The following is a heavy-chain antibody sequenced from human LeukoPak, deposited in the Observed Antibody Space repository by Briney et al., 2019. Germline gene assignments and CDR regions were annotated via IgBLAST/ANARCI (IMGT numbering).Heavy chain of an antibody. J-gene: IGHJ4*02. Sequence: GGSLRLSCAASGFTFSSYWMYWVRQAPGKGLVWVPRIISDGSSTSYADSVKGRFTISRDNAKNTLYLQMNSLRPEDTAVYYCATIAAAGEYFDYWGQGTLVTVSS. CDR3: ATIAAAGEYFDY. CDR2: IISDGSST. D-gene: IGHD6-13*01. CDR1: GFTFSSYW. V-gene: IGHV3-74*01.